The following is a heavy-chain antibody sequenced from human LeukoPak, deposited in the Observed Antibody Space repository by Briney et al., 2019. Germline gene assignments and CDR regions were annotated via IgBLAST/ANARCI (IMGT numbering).Heavy chain of an antibody. V-gene: IGHV3-23*01. CDR2: ISGSGGST. Sequence: PGGSLRLSCAASGFTFSSYAMSWVRQAPGKGLEWVSAISGSGGSTYYADSVKGRFTISRDNSKNTLYLQMNSLRAEDTAVYYCAKDPRSLIVVVRAAFDYWGQGTLVTVSS. CDR1: GFTFSSYA. J-gene: IGHJ4*02. D-gene: IGHD2-2*01. CDR3: AKDPRSLIVVVRAAFDY.